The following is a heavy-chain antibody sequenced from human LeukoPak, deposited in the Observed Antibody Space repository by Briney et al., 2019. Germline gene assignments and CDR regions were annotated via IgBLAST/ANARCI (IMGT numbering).Heavy chain of an antibody. CDR1: GGSISSYY. V-gene: IGHV4-4*09. CDR3: ARRLGDSSGWYYDY. D-gene: IGHD6-19*01. Sequence: SETLSLTCTVSGGSISSYYWSWIRQPPGKGLEWIGYIYTSGSTNYNPSLKSRVTISVDTSKNQFSLKLSSVTAADTAVYYCARRLGDSSGWYYDYWGQGTLVTVSS. CDR2: IYTSGST. J-gene: IGHJ4*02.